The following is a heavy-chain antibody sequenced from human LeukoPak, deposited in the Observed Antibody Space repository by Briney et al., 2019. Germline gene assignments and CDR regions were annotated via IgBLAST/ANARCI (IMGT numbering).Heavy chain of an antibody. CDR3: ARDAKYYYGSRTYFFFEY. D-gene: IGHD3-10*01. CDR1: GDSFSTYY. J-gene: IGHJ4*02. CDR2: IYTSGTT. Sequence: SETLSLTCTVAGDSFSTYYWSWIRKPAGKGLEWMGHIYTSGTTNYNPSLKSRVTMSIDTSKNQFSLKLSSITAADTAVYYCARDAKYYYGSRTYFFFEYWGQGTLLTVSS. V-gene: IGHV4-4*07.